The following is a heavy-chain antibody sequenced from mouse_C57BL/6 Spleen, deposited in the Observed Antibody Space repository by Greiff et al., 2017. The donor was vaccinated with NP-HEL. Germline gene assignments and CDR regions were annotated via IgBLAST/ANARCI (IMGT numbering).Heavy chain of an antibody. CDR1: GFNIKDYY. J-gene: IGHJ4*01. V-gene: IGHV14-2*01. D-gene: IGHD1-1*01. CDR2: IDPEDGET. Sequence: VQLQQSGAELVKPGASVKLSCTASGFNIKDYYMHWVKQRTEQGLEWIGRIDPEDGETKYAPKFQGKATITADTSSNPAYLQLSSLTSEDTAVYYCALYYGSSYDAMDYWGQGTSVTVSS. CDR3: ALYYGSSYDAMDY.